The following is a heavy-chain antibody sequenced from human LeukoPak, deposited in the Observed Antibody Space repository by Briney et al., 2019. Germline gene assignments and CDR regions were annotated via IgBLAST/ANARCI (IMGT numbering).Heavy chain of an antibody. D-gene: IGHD3-16*01. CDR2: IIPIFGTA. Sequence: SVKLSCKASGGTFSSYAISWVRQAPGQGLEWVGGIIPIFGTANYAKKFQGSVTITADKSRSKAYMELSSLKPEDPAVYYCARRNSLMGGGQVDPWGQGTLVTVSS. J-gene: IGHJ5*02. V-gene: IGHV1-69*06. CDR1: GGTFSSYA. CDR3: ARRNSLMGGGQVDP.